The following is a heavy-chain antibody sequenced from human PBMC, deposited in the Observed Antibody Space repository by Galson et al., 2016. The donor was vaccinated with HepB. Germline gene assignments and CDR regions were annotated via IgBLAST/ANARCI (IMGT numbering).Heavy chain of an antibody. CDR2: ISGVSDRT. J-gene: IGHJ4*01. Sequence: SLRLSCAASGFTFSNYAMSRVRQAPGKGPEWVSAISGVSDRTYYAGSMKDRFIISRDDSRNMLFLQLNSLRAEDTAIYYCAKESPYSNVRHYYLENWGLGTLVTVSS. CDR3: AKESPYSNVRHYYLEN. V-gene: IGHV3-23*01. CDR1: GFTFSNYA. D-gene: IGHD4-11*01.